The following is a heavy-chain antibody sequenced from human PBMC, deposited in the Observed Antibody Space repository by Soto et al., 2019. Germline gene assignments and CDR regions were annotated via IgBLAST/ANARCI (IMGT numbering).Heavy chain of an antibody. CDR3: ASGYSSSWYGNWFAP. J-gene: IGHJ5*02. CDR2: IYYSGST. V-gene: IGHV4-61*01. CDR1: GGSVSSGSYY. Sequence: SETLSLTCTVSGGSVSSGSYYWSWIRQPPGKGLEWIGYIYYSGSTNYNPSLKSRVTISVDTSKNQFSLKLSSVTAADTAVYYCASGYSSSWYGNWFAPWGQGTLVTVSS. D-gene: IGHD6-13*01.